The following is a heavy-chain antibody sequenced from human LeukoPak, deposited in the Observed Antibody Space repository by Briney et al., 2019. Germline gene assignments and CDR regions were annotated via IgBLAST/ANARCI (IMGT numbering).Heavy chain of an antibody. Sequence: GGSLRLSCAASGFTFSSYDMHWVRQAPGKGLEWVAHISHDEANKFYADSVQGRFTISRDNSKNTLYLQLSSLRSEDTALYYCARRPRQPHYYGLDVWGQGTTVTVSS. D-gene: IGHD1-14*01. CDR3: ARRPRQPHYYGLDV. CDR2: ISHDEANK. CDR1: GFTFSSYD. V-gene: IGHV3-30*04. J-gene: IGHJ6*02.